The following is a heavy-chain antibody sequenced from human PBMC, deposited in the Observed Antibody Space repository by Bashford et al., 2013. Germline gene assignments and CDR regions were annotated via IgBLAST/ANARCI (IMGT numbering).Heavy chain of an antibody. Sequence: VASVKVSCKAFWFTVLSTYGITWLRQAPGQGLEWLGWISDYSGYTEYSQKLQGRVTMTTDTSATTAYLTLRSLTSDDTAVYYCAREGYCRGASCQGRGHFYYYGMDVWGQGTTVTVSS. CDR2: ISDYSGYT. CDR3: AREGYCRGASCQGRGHFYYYGMDV. V-gene: IGHV1-18*01. CDR1: FTVLSTYG. D-gene: IGHD2-15*01. J-gene: IGHJ6*02.